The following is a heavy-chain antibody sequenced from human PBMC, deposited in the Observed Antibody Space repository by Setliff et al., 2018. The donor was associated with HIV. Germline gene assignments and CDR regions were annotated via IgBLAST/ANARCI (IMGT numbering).Heavy chain of an antibody. CDR1: GGSISSSSYY. J-gene: IGHJ6*03. CDR2: IYYSGST. D-gene: IGHD6-13*01. CDR3: ACGAAAGTDYYYYYYMDV. V-gene: IGHV4-39*01. Sequence: PSETLSRTCTVSGGSISSSSYYWGWIRQPPGKGLEWIGSIYYSGSTYYNPSLKSRVTISVDTSKNQFSLKLSSVTAADTAVYYCACGAAAGTDYYYYYYMDVWGKGTTVTVSS.